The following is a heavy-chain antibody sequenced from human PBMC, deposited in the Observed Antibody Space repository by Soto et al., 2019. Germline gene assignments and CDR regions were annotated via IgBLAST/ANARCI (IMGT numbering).Heavy chain of an antibody. CDR3: ARDSIVARYYFDY. CDR1: GYTFTRYY. CDR2: INPRGGST. V-gene: IGHV1-46*01. D-gene: IGHD6-6*01. Sequence: VSVQVSCKASGYTFTRYYIHWVRQAPGQGLEWMGIINPRGGSTTYAQKFQGRVTLTSDTSTSTAYMELSRLRSEDTAVYFCARDSIVARYYFDYWGQGTPVTVSS. J-gene: IGHJ4*02.